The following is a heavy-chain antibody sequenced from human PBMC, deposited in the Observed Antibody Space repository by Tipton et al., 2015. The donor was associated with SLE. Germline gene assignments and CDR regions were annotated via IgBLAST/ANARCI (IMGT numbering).Heavy chain of an antibody. D-gene: IGHD3-22*01. CDR3: ARVGSTYYYDSSGFDY. CDR2: ISSSSSTI. J-gene: IGHJ4*02. V-gene: IGHV3-48*01. CDR1: GFTFSSYG. Sequence: SLRLSCAASGFTFSSYGMHWVRQAPGKGLEWVSYISSSSSTIYYADSVKGRFTISRDNAKNSLYLQMNSLRAEDTAVYYCARVGSTYYYDSSGFDYWGQGTLVPVSS.